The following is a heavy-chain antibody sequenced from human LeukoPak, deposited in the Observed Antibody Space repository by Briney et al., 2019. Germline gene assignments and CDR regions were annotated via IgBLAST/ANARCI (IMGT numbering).Heavy chain of an antibody. V-gene: IGHV1-18*01. CDR3: ARGPHERSGYPDD. CDR2: ISPYNGNT. Sequence: ASVKVSCKASGGTFSTYAITWVRQAPGQGLEWMGWISPYNGNTNYAQKFQGRVTMTTDTSTSTAYMELRSLRSDDTAVYYCARGPHERSGYPDDWGQGTLVTVSS. D-gene: IGHD3-22*01. J-gene: IGHJ4*02. CDR1: GGTFSTYA.